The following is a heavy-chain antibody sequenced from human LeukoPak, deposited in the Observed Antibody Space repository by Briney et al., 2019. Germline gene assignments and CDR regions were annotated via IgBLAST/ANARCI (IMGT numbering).Heavy chain of an antibody. CDR3: ARVSGYDWESFYDY. J-gene: IGHJ4*02. CDR1: GGSISSSTYY. V-gene: IGHV4-61*01. Sequence: PSETLSLTCNISGGSISSSTYYWSWIRQPPGKGLEWIGYIYYSGSTNYNPSLKSRVTISVDTSKNQFSLKLNSVTAADTAVYYCARVSGYDWESFYDYWGQGTLVTVSS. D-gene: IGHD5-12*01. CDR2: IYYSGST.